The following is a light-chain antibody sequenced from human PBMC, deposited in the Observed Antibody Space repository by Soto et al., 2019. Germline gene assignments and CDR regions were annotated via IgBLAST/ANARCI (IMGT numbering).Light chain of an antibody. Sequence: DIQMTQSPSTLSASVGDRATITCRASQSISSWLAWYQQKPGKAPKLLIDKASSLESGVPSRFSGSGSGTEFTLTISSLQPDDFATYYCQQYKSYSLTFGGGTKVDIK. J-gene: IGKJ4*01. CDR1: QSISSW. V-gene: IGKV1-5*03. CDR2: KAS. CDR3: QQYKSYSLT.